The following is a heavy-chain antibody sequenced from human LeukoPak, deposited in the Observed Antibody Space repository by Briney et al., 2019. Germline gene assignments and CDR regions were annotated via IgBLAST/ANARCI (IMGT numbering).Heavy chain of an antibody. CDR3: ARGPLYEYHSGTFVN. CDR1: GGSITTFF. D-gene: IGHD3-10*01. V-gene: IGHV4-59*01. Sequence: SETLSLTCSVSGGSITTFFWNWIRQPPGKGLEWIGSIYYTGNTHYNSSLKSRVTVSRDTSRNRVSLKLTSVTAADTAVYYCARGPLYEYHSGTFVNWGQGTLVTVSS. J-gene: IGHJ4*02. CDR2: IYYTGNT.